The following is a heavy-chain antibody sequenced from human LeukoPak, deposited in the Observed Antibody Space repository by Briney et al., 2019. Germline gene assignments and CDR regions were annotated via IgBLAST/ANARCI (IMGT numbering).Heavy chain of an antibody. D-gene: IGHD1-26*01. CDR2: VSYSGTP. V-gene: IGHV4-59*08. Sequence: SQTLSLTCTVSGYSINNYYWSWIRQPPGKGLEWSGYVSYSGTPDYNPSLKSRVTISLDTSRNQFSLQLSSVTAADTAEYYCVRQKWDRLTYYYYGMDVWGQGTTVTVSS. CDR3: VRQKWDRLTYYYYGMDV. CDR1: GYSINNYY. J-gene: IGHJ6*02.